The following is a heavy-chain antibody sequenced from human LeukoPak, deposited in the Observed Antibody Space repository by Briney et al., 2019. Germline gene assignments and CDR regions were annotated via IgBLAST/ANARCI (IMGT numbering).Heavy chain of an antibody. V-gene: IGHV1-8*02. CDR2: ISAYNGNT. CDR1: GYTFTGYY. CDR3: ARGRTWIQLWLREYNWFDP. J-gene: IGHJ5*02. D-gene: IGHD5-18*01. Sequence: GASVKVSCKASGYTFTGYYMHWVRQAPGQGLEWMGWISAYNGNTNYAQKFQGRVTMTRNTSISTAYMELSSLRSEDTAVYYCARGRTWIQLWLREYNWFDPWGQGTLVTVSS.